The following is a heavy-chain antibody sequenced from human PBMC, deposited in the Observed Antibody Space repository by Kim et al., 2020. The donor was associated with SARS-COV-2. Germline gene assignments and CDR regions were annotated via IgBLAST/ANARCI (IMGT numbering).Heavy chain of an antibody. Sequence: SETLSLTCTVSGGSISSYYWSWIRQPPGKGLEWIGYIYYSGSTNYNPSLKSRVTISVDTSKNQFSLKLSSVTAADTAVYYCARGIDYYYYYGMDVWGQGTTVTVSS. D-gene: IGHD2-21*01. CDR3: ARGIDYYYYYGMDV. V-gene: IGHV4-59*13. CDR1: GGSISSYY. CDR2: IYYSGST. J-gene: IGHJ6*02.